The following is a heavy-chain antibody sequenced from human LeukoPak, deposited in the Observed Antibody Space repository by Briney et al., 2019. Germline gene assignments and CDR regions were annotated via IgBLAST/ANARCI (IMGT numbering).Heavy chain of an antibody. J-gene: IGHJ4*02. CDR2: ISSSSSYI. CDR1: GFTFSSYS. D-gene: IGHD5-18*01. V-gene: IGHV3-21*01. CDR3: AKDPSYGYGFINY. Sequence: GGSLRLSCAASGFTFSSYSMNWVRQAPGKGLEWVSSISSSSSYIYYADSVKGRFTISRDNAKNSLYLQMNSLRAEDTAVYYCAKDPSYGYGFINYWGQGTLVTVSS.